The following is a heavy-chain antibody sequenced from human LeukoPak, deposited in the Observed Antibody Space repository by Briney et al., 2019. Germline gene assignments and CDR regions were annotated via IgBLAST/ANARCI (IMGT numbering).Heavy chain of an antibody. V-gene: IGHV1-2*02. CDR2: INSNSGGT. J-gene: IGHJ4*02. Sequence: ASVKVSCKASGYTFTGYYMHWVRQAPGQRLEWMGWINSNSGGTNYAQKFQGRVTMTRDTSISTAYMELSRLRSDDTAVYYCARAVHYYDSSGYFYFGYWGQGTLVTVSS. D-gene: IGHD3-22*01. CDR3: ARAVHYYDSSGYFYFGY. CDR1: GYTFTGYY.